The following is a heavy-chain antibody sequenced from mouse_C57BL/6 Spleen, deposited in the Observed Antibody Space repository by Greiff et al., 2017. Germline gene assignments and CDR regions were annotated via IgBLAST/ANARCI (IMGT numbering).Heavy chain of an antibody. CDR2: IDPETGGT. CDR1: GYTFTDYE. CDR3: TSWGLRPWFAY. Sequence: QVQLQQSGAELVRPGASVTLSCKASGYTFTDYEMHWVKQTPVHGLEWIGAIDPETGGTAYNQKFKGKAILTADKSSSTAYMELRSLTSEDSAVYYGTSWGLRPWFAYWGQGTLVTVSA. J-gene: IGHJ3*01. D-gene: IGHD2-4*01. V-gene: IGHV1-15*01.